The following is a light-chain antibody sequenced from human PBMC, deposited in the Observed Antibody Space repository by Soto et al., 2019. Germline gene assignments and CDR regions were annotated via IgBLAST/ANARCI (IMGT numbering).Light chain of an antibody. CDR1: QGVSSY. Sequence: EIVLTHSPASLSFSVGEIATLSVRASQGVSSYLAWYQQKPGQSPRLVIYDASTRATGIPDRFSGGGSGTEFTLTISSLQPEDFATYYCQQLNSYPLTFGGGTKVDIK. J-gene: IGKJ4*01. V-gene: IGKV3D-11*01. CDR3: QQLNSYPLT. CDR2: DAS.